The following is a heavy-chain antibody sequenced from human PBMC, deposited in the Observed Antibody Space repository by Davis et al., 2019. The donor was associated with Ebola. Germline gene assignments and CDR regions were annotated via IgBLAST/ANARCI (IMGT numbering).Heavy chain of an antibody. Sequence: ASVKVSCKASGYTFTGYYIHWVRQAPGQGLEWLGWINPNSGGTTYAQKFQGRVTMTRDTSISTAYMELSSLRSDDTAVYYCASGDTHEFWGRGTLITVSS. J-gene: IGHJ4*02. CDR2: INPNSGGT. CDR3: ASGDTHEF. V-gene: IGHV1-2*02. CDR1: GYTFTGYY. D-gene: IGHD2-15*01.